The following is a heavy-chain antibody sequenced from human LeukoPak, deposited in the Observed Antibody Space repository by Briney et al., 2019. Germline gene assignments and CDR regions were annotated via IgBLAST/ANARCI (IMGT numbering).Heavy chain of an antibody. CDR2: INPSGGST. Sequence: GASVKVSCKASGYTFTSYYMHWVRQAPGQGLEWMGIINPSGGSTSYAQKFQGRVTMTRDMSTSTVYMELSSLRSEDTAVYYCAKEGSTDIDYGATTGPENAFDIWGQGTMVTVSS. V-gene: IGHV1-46*01. D-gene: IGHD4-17*01. CDR3: AKEGSTDIDYGATTGPENAFDI. CDR1: GYTFTSYY. J-gene: IGHJ3*02.